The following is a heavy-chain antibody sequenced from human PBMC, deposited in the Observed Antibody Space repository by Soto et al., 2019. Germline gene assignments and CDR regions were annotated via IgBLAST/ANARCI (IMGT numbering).Heavy chain of an antibody. V-gene: IGHV1-58*01. CDR2: IVVGSGNT. J-gene: IGHJ6*02. D-gene: IGHD3-10*01. CDR1: GFTFTSSA. Sequence: VASVKVSCKASGFTFTSSAVQWVRQARGQRLEWIGWIVVGSGNTNYAQKFQERVTITRDMSTSTAYMELSSLRSEDTAVYYCAADGQPFFGYYYGMDVWGQGTTVTVSS. CDR3: AADGQPFFGYYYGMDV.